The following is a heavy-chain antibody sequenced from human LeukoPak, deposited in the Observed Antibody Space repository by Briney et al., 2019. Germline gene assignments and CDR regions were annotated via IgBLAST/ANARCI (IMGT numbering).Heavy chain of an antibody. Sequence: PSETLSLTCTVSGGSISSSSYYWGWIRQPPGKGLEWIGSMYYSGSTYYNPSLKSRVTISVDTSKNQFSLKLSSVTAADTAVYYCARQGGGCSSTSWYMGYWGQGALVTVSS. CDR2: MYYSGST. J-gene: IGHJ4*02. D-gene: IGHD2-2*02. CDR1: GGSISSSSYY. CDR3: ARQGGGCSSTSWYMGY. V-gene: IGHV4-39*01.